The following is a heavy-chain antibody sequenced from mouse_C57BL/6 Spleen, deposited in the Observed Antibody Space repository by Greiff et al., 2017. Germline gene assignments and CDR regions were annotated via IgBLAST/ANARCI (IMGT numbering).Heavy chain of an antibody. J-gene: IGHJ3*01. D-gene: IGHD2-5*01. CDR1: GYTFTSYW. CDR2: IDPSDSYT. Sequence: QVQLQQPGAELVKPGASVKLSCKASGYTFTSYWMQWVKQRPGQGLEWIGEIDPSDSYTNYNQKFKGKATLTVDTSSSTAYMQLSSLTSEDSAVYYWARGDYSNYPWFAYWGQGTLVTVSA. V-gene: IGHV1-50*01. CDR3: ARGDYSNYPWFAY.